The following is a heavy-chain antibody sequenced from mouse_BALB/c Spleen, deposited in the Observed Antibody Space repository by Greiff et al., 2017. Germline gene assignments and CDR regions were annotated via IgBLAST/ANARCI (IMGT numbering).Heavy chain of an antibody. D-gene: IGHD2-1*01. J-gene: IGHJ4*01. V-gene: IGHV5-9*03. CDR3: ASLDYGNFYAMDY. CDR1: GFTFSSYT. Sequence: DVKLVESGGGLVKPGGSLKLSCAASGFTFSSYTMSWVRQTPEKRLEWVATISSGGGNTYYPDSVKGRFTISRDNAKNNLYLQMSSLRSEDTALYYCASLDYGNFYAMDYWGQGTSVTVSS. CDR2: ISSGGGNT.